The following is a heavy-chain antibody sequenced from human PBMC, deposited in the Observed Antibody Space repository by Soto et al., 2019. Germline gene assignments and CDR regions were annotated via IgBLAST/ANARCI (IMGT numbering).Heavy chain of an antibody. CDR1: GFTFSSYA. CDR3: ARGEALPGYFDY. V-gene: IGHV3-64*01. J-gene: IGHJ4*02. Sequence: EVQLVESGGGLVQPGGSLRLSCAASGFTFSSYAMHWVRQAPGKGLDYVSVISSIGDRIYYANSVRGRFTISRDNSKNTLYLQMGSLRAEDMAVYYCARGEALPGYFDYGGQGTLVTVSS. CDR2: ISSIGDRI.